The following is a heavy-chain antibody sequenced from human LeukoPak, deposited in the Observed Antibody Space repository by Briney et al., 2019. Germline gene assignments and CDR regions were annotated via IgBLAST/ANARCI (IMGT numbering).Heavy chain of an antibody. V-gene: IGHV3-21*01. CDR2: ISSSSSYI. J-gene: IGHJ6*01. CDR1: GFTFSSYS. CDR3: AREVGYSSRVYYGMGG. Sequence: PGESLRLSCAASGFTFSSYSMNWVRQAPGKGLEWVSSISSSSSYIYYADIVKGTFTISIDNAKSSLYLQMTSVRAEDTAVYYCAREVGYSSRVYYGMGGWGQGATVT. D-gene: IGHD5-18*01.